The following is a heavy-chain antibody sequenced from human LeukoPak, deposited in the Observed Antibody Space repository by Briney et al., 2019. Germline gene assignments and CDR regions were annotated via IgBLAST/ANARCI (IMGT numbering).Heavy chain of an antibody. J-gene: IGHJ3*02. Sequence: GGSLRLSCAASGFTFSSYAMHWVRQAPGKGLEWVAVISCDGSNKYYADSVKGRFTISRDNSKNTLYLQMNSLRAEDTAVYYCARELGSGSYRARSSDAFDIWGQGTMVTVSS. V-gene: IGHV3-30*04. D-gene: IGHD3-10*01. CDR2: ISCDGSNK. CDR1: GFTFSSYA. CDR3: ARELGSGSYRARSSDAFDI.